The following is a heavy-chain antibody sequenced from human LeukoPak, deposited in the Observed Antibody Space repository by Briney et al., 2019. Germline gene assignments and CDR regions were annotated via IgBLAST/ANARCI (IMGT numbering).Heavy chain of an antibody. CDR3: ARDPGFNYGHAFDI. D-gene: IGHD5-18*01. CDR2: TYYRSKWYN. CDR1: GDSLSSNSAS. Sequence: SQTHSLTCALSGDSLSSNSASCGWIRQYRSRGREWLGRTYYRSKWYNDYAVSVKSRITINPDTSKNQFSLQLNSVTPEDTAVYYCARDPGFNYGHAFDIWGQGTMVTVSS. V-gene: IGHV6-1*01. J-gene: IGHJ3*02.